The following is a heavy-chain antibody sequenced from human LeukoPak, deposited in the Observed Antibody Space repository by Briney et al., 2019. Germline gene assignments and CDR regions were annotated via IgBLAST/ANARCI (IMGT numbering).Heavy chain of an antibody. V-gene: IGHV1-24*01. CDR3: ATPGYYGSGSYYTPFDY. CDR2: FDPEDGET. Sequence: ASVKVSCKVSGYTLTELSMHWVRQAPGKGLEWMGGFDPEDGETIYAQKFQGRVTMTEDTSTDTAYMELSSLRSEDTAVYCCATPGYYGSGSYYTPFDYWGQGTLVTVSS. J-gene: IGHJ4*02. D-gene: IGHD3-10*01. CDR1: GYTLTELS.